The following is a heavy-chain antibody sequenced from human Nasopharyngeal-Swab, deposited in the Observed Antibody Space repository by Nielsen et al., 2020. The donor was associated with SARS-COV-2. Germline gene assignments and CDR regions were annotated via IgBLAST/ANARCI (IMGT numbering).Heavy chain of an antibody. D-gene: IGHD4-17*01. Sequence: GGSLRLSCAASGFTLSGSAMHWVRQASGKGLEWVGRIRSKANSYATAYAASVKGRFTISRDDSKNTAYLQMNSLKTEDTAVYYCTRLDGDIQEGFDYWGQGTLVTVSS. J-gene: IGHJ4*02. V-gene: IGHV3-73*01. CDR3: TRLDGDIQEGFDY. CDR1: GFTLSGSA. CDR2: IRSKANSYAT.